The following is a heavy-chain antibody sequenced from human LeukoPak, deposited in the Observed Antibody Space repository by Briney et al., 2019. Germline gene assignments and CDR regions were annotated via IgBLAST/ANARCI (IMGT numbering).Heavy chain of an antibody. V-gene: IGHV3-23*01. J-gene: IGHJ4*02. D-gene: IGHD3-3*01. CDR3: AKDGTVLRFLEWLSYFDY. CDR2: ISDNGGNT. CDR1: GFTFPNYV. Sequence: GGSLRLSCAASGFTFPNYVMSWVRQAPGKGLEWVSSISDNGGNTYYADSVKGRFTISRDNSKNTLYLQMNSLRAEDTAVYYCAKDGTVLRFLEWLSYFDYWGQGTLVTVSS.